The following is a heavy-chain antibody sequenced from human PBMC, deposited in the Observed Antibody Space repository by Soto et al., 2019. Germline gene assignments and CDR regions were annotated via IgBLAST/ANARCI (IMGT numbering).Heavy chain of an antibody. J-gene: IGHJ6*03. CDR2: ISGSGGST. CDR3: AKDRLAGTTYYYYYMDV. Sequence: GGSLRLSCAASGFTFSSYAMSWVRQAPGKGLEWVSAISGSGGSTYYADSVKGRFTISRDNSKNTLYLQMNSLRAEDTAVYYCAKDRLAGTTYYYYYMDVWGKGTTVTVSS. CDR1: GFTFSSYA. D-gene: IGHD1-1*01. V-gene: IGHV3-23*01.